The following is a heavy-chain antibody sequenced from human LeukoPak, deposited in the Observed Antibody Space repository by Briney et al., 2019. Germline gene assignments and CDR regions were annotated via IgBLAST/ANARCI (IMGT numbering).Heavy chain of an antibody. CDR3: MSDLDN. CDR2: IKTKGEGGTV. Sequence: GGSLRLSCATSGFTFSNAWMTWVRQAQGEGLEWVGRIKTKGEGGTVDYAAPVKGRFTISRDDSKNTLYLQMNSLKTEDTAIYYCMSDLDNWGQGTLVTVSS. J-gene: IGHJ4*02. CDR1: GFTFSNAW. V-gene: IGHV3-15*01.